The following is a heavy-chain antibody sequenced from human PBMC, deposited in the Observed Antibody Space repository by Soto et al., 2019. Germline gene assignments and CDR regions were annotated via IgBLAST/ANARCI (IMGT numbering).Heavy chain of an antibody. D-gene: IGHD2-15*01. CDR1: GFTFDDYT. CDR2: ISWDGTTT. CDR3: AKAAFRRYCSGGRCYRYFDY. J-gene: IGHJ4*02. V-gene: IGHV3-43*01. Sequence: EVQLVESGGVVIQPGGSLRLSCAASGFTFDDYTMHWVRQAPGKGLEWVALISWDGTTTYYADSVKGRFTISRDNSKNSLYLQMNSLRTEDSAFYYCAKAAFRRYCSGGRCYRYFDYWGQGTLVTVSS.